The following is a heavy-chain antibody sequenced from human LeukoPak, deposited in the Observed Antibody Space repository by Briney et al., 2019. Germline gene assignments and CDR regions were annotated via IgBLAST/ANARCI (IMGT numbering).Heavy chain of an antibody. D-gene: IGHD1-26*01. CDR1: GFTVSSNY. CDR3: ARRLLVGTTVRPYFDY. J-gene: IGHJ4*02. V-gene: IGHV3-53*01. Sequence: GGSLRLSCAAAGFTVSSNYMGWVRQAPGKGLEWVSVIYSGGSTYYADSVKGRFTISRDNSKNTLYLQMNSLRAEDTAVYYCARRLLVGTTVRPYFDYWGQGTLVTVSS. CDR2: IYSGGST.